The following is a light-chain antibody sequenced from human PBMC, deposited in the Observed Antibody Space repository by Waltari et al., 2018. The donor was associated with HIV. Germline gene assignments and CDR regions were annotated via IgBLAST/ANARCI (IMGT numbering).Light chain of an antibody. CDR2: SNN. CDR1: GYNLGSND. Sequence: QSVLTQPPSASGTPGQRVTISSSGSGYNLGSNDVNWYQQLPGTAPKLLIHSNNQRPSGVPDRFSGSKSGTSASLAISGLQSEDDADYYCAAWDDSLNGPMFGGGTKLTVL. J-gene: IGLJ3*02. V-gene: IGLV1-44*01. CDR3: AAWDDSLNGPM.